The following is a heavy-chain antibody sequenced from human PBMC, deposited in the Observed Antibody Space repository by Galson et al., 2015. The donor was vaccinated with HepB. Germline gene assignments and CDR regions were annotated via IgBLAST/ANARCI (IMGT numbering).Heavy chain of an antibody. V-gene: IGHV3-23*01. Sequence: SLRLSCAASGFTFSSYAMSWVRQAPGKGLEWVSAISDSGGSTYYADSVKGQFTISRDNSKNTLYLQMNSLRAEDTAVYYCAKSRWLQPTDYWGQGTLVTVSS. D-gene: IGHD5-24*01. CDR3: AKSRWLQPTDY. J-gene: IGHJ4*02. CDR2: ISDSGGST. CDR1: GFTFSSYA.